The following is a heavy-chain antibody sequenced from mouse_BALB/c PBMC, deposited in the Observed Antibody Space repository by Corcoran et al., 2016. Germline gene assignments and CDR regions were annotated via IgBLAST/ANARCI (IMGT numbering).Heavy chain of an antibody. CDR2: IDPANGHT. D-gene: IGHD4-1*01. Sequence: EVQLQQSGAELVKPGASVKVSCTASGFNSNDTYMHWVKQRPEQGLEWIGRIDPANGHTKYDPKFQGKATITADTSSNTAYLQLSSLTSEDTAVYYCADWDGAYWGQGTLVTVSA. CDR3: ADWDGAY. CDR1: GFNSNDTY. V-gene: IGHV14-3*02. J-gene: IGHJ3*01.